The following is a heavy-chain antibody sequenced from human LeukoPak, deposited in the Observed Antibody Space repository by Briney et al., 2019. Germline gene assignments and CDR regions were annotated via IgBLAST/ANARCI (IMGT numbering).Heavy chain of an antibody. V-gene: IGHV4-61*01. CDR2: VFPSGGT. J-gene: IGHJ4*02. Sequence: SETPSLTCTVSGDFDSSTLFYWSWLRQSPGKRLEWIGNVFPSGGTNSNPSLESRVSMSMDTTKRQFSLRLKSVTAADTAVYYCARAKGGFRDLFMGLDYWGQGTLVAVSS. CDR1: GDFDSSTLFY. D-gene: IGHD3-10*01. CDR3: ARAKGGFRDLFMGLDY.